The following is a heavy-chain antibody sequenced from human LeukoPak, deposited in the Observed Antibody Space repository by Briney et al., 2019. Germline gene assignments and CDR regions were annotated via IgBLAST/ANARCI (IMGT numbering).Heavy chain of an antibody. CDR2: ISSSGSTI. CDR1: GFTFSDYY. Sequence: GGSLRLSCAASGFTFSDYYMNWIRQAPGKGLEWVSYISSSGSTIYYADSVKGRFTISRDNAKNSLYLQMNSLRAEDTAVYYCARGSVYSYGYQHYYYGMDVWGQGTTVTVSS. J-gene: IGHJ6*02. CDR3: ARGSVYSYGYQHYYYGMDV. V-gene: IGHV3-11*01. D-gene: IGHD5-18*01.